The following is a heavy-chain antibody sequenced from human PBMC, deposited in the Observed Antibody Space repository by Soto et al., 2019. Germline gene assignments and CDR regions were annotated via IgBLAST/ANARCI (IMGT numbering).Heavy chain of an antibody. Sequence: QVQLQESGPGLVKPSETLSLTCTVSGGSISSYYWSWIRQPPGKGLEWIGYIYYSGSTNYNPSLKSRVTISVDTSKNQFSLKLSSVIAADVAVYYCASGMVVVAATPWGSPDSYGMDVWGQGTTVTVSS. CDR1: GGSISSYY. D-gene: IGHD2-15*01. J-gene: IGHJ6*02. CDR2: IYYSGST. V-gene: IGHV4-59*01. CDR3: ASGMVVVAATPWGSPDSYGMDV.